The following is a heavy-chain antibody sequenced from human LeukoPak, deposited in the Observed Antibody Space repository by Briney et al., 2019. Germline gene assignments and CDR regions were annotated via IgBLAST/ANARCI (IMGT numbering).Heavy chain of an antibody. CDR1: GYSFTSNY. J-gene: IGHJ4*02. V-gene: IGHV1-46*01. Sequence: ASVTVSCKASGYSFTSNYIHWVRQAPGQGLEWMGMIYPGDGSTSYAQKFQGRVTVTRDTSTSTVHMELSGLRSEDTAVYYCARDQEAFDYWGQGTLVTVSS. CDR3: ARDQEAFDY. CDR2: IYPGDGST.